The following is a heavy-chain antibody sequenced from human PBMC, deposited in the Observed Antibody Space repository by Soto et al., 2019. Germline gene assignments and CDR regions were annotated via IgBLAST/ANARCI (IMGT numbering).Heavy chain of an antibody. CDR2: IIPIFGTA. Sequence: SVKISCKASGGTFSSYAISWVRQAPGQGLEWMGGIIPIFGTANYAQKFQGRVTITADESTSTAYMELSSLRSEDTAVYYCAAPICSSTSCYSAGDAFDIWGEGTMVTVSS. CDR3: AAPICSSTSCYSAGDAFDI. V-gene: IGHV1-69*13. CDR1: GGTFSSYA. D-gene: IGHD2-2*02. J-gene: IGHJ3*02.